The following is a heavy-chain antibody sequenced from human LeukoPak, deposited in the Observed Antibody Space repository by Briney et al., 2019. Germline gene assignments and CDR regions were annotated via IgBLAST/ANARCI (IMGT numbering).Heavy chain of an antibody. J-gene: IGHJ4*02. CDR2: MKEDGSEK. D-gene: IGHD3-16*01. CDR3: ARGRGMGY. CDR1: GFTFSSYW. V-gene: IGHV3-7*01. Sequence: GGSLRLSCAASGFTFSSYWMTWVRQAPGKGLEWLANMKEDGSEKYYVDSVKGRFTISRDNAKNSLYQQMNSLRAEDTAVYYCARGRGMGYWGQGTLVTVSS.